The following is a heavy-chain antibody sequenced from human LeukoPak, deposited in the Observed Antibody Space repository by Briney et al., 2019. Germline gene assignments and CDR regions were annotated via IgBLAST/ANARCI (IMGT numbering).Heavy chain of an antibody. CDR1: GFTFSNYW. CDR3: ARGSTYYDILTGYHYYFDY. D-gene: IGHD3-9*01. V-gene: IGHV3-74*01. Sequence: PGGSLRLSCAASGFTFSNYWMHWVRQAPGKGLVWVSRINSDGINTSYADSVKGRFTISRDNAKNTLNLQMNSLRAEDTALYYCARGSTYYDILTGYHYYFDYWGQGTLVTVSS. J-gene: IGHJ4*02. CDR2: INSDGINT.